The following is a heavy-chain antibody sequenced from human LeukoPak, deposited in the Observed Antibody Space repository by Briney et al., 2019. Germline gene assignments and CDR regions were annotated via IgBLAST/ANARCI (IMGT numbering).Heavy chain of an antibody. CDR2: IYHSGST. CDR3: ASRTTDNWFDP. D-gene: IGHD1-26*01. V-gene: IGHV4-4*02. J-gene: IGHJ5*02. Sequence: SGTLSLTCAVSGGSISSSNWWSWVRQPPGKGLEWIGEIYHSGSTNYNPSLKSRVTISVDTSKNQFSLKLSSVTAADTAVYYCASRTTDNWFDPWGQGTLVTVSS. CDR1: GGSISSSNW.